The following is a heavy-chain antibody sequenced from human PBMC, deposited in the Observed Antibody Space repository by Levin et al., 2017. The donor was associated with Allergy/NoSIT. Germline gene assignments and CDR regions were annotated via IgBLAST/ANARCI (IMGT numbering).Heavy chain of an antibody. D-gene: IGHD6-19*01. CDR2: IYGSGTS. CDR3: ARDVGSRGWPTWLGP. CDR1: GDSLINSY. Sequence: PSETLSLTCSVSGDSLINSYWTWVRQPAGKGLEYIGRIYGSGTSNFNPSLRSRVTMSVDTSKNQISLDLTSVTAADTAVYYCARDVGSRGWPTWLGPWGQGTLVIVSS. J-gene: IGHJ5*02. V-gene: IGHV4-4*07.